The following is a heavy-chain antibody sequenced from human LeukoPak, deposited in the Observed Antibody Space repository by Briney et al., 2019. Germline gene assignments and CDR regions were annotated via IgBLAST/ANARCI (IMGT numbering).Heavy chain of an antibody. D-gene: IGHD1-14*01. CDR2: FDPEDGET. Sequence: WASVKVSCKVSGYTLTVLSMHWVRQAPGKGLECMGGFDPEDGETIYAQKFQERVNMTEHTSKDTAYMELSSLRSEDTAVYYCATTGPEGYYYYYMDVWGKGTTVTVPS. J-gene: IGHJ6*03. CDR3: ATTGPEGYYYYYMDV. V-gene: IGHV1-24*01. CDR1: GYTLTVLS.